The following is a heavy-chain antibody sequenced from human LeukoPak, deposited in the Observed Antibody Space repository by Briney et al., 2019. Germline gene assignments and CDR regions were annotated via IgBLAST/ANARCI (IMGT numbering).Heavy chain of an antibody. CDR3: AKGDMVRGYYYYMDV. V-gene: IGHV3-23*01. J-gene: IGHJ6*03. D-gene: IGHD3-10*01. CDR1: GFTFSSYG. Sequence: GGSLRLSCAASGFTFSSYGMSWVRQAPGKRLEWVSAISGSGGSTYYADSVKGRFTISRDNSKNTLYLQMNSLRAEDTAVYYCAKGDMVRGYYYYMDVWGKGTTVTVSS. CDR2: ISGSGGST.